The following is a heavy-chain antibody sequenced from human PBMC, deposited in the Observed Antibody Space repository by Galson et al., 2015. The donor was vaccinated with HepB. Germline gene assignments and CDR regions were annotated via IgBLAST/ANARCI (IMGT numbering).Heavy chain of an antibody. CDR3: ASQYYDFWSGSIDFDY. CDR1: GYTFTGYY. V-gene: IGHV1-2*02. J-gene: IGHJ4*02. D-gene: IGHD3-3*01. CDR2: INPNSGGT. Sequence: SVKVSCKASGYTFTGYYMHWARQAPGQGLEWMGWINPNSGGTNYAQKFQGRVTMTRDTSISTAYMELSRLRSDDTAVYYCASQYYDFWSGSIDFDYWGQGTLVTVSS.